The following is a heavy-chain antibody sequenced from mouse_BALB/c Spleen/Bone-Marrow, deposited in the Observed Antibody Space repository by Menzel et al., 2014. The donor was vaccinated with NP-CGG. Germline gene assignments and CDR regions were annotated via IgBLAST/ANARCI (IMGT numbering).Heavy chain of an antibody. CDR3: RRQDYSYCYAMDY. CDR1: GFTFSDYY. V-gene: IGHV5-12*02. CDR2: ISNGGGST. D-gene: IGHD2-13*01. Sequence: EVQLVESGAGLVQPGGSLKLSCATSGFTFSDYYMYWVRQTPEKRLEWVAYISNGGGSTYFPDTLKSRFTLSVDNAKNALYLQRSRLKSEDTAMYYCRRQDYSYCYAMDYWGQGTSVTVSS. J-gene: IGHJ4*01.